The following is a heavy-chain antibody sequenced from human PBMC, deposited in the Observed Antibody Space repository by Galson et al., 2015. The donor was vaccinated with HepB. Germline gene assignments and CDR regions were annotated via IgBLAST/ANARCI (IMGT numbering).Heavy chain of an antibody. CDR1: GYTFTSYA. D-gene: IGHD3-22*01. J-gene: IGHJ4*02. V-gene: IGHV1-3*01. CDR2: INAGNGNT. Sequence: SCKASGYTFTSYAMHWVRQAPGQRLEWMGWINAGNGNTKYSQKFQGRVTITRDTSASTAYMELSSLRSEDTAVYYCARDRNYYDSSGYGSWGQGTLVTVSS. CDR3: ARDRNYYDSSGYGS.